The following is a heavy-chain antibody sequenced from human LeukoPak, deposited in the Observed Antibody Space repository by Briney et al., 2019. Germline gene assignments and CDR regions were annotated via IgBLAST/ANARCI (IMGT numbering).Heavy chain of an antibody. V-gene: IGHV4-31*03. CDR1: GGSISSGGYY. CDR3: AKTRAGWFDP. CDR2: IYYSGGT. D-gene: IGHD6-19*01. J-gene: IGHJ5*02. Sequence: PSETLSLTCTVSGGSISSGGYYWSWIRQHPGKGLEWIGYIYYSGGTYYNPSLKSRVTISVDTSKNQFSLKLSSVTAADTAVYYCAKTRAGWFDPWGQGTLVTVSS.